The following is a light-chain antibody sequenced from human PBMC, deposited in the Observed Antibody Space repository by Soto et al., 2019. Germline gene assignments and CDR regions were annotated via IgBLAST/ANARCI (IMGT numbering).Light chain of an antibody. CDR2: DAS. Sequence: DIKMTQSPSTLSASVGDRVSITCRASQSVDRYLAWYQQKPGKAPHLLIYDASSLESGVPSRFSGSGSGTDFTLTISSLEPEDFAVYYCQQRSNWPPITFGQGTRLEIK. J-gene: IGKJ5*01. CDR3: QQRSNWPPIT. V-gene: IGKV1-5*01. CDR1: QSVDRY.